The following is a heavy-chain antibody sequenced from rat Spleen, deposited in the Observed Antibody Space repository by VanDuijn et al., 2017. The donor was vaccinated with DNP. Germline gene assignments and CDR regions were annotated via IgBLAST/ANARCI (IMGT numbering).Heavy chain of an antibody. Sequence: EVQLVESGGGLVQPGRSLKLSCAASGFTFSNYYMAWVRQAPKKGLEWVATISTSGSRTYYPDSVKGRFTISRDNAKSSLYLQMNSLKSEDTATYYCARRYVYYGLDQGAMDAWGQGTSVTVSS. CDR3: ARRYVYYGLDQGAMDA. D-gene: IGHD1-6*01. J-gene: IGHJ4*01. CDR1: GFTFSNYY. CDR2: ISTSGSRT. V-gene: IGHV5-25*01.